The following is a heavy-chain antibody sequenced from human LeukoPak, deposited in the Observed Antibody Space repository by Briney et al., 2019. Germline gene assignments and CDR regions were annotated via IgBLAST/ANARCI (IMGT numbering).Heavy chain of an antibody. J-gene: IGHJ4*02. CDR2: ISSSGSTI. CDR3: AKEPIVGATGYYFDY. D-gene: IGHD1-26*01. CDR1: GFTFSSYA. V-gene: IGHV3-48*04. Sequence: PGGSLRLSCAASGFTFSSYAMSWVRQAPGKGLEWVSYISSSGSTIYYADSVKGRFTISRDNAKNSLYLQMNSLRAEDTAVYYCAKEPIVGATGYYFDYWGQGTLVTVSS.